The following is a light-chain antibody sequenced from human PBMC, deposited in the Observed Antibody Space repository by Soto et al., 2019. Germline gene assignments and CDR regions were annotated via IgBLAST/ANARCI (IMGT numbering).Light chain of an antibody. J-gene: IGKJ1*01. CDR2: VAS. V-gene: IGKV1-5*01. Sequence: DIQMTQSPPSLSASIRDRVTTPCRASQSISRYLNWYQQRVGKVPKLLVFVASSFQSGVPSRFTGSGSGTEFTLTITSLQPDDFATYYCQQYNTYGYVWTFGQGTKVDIK. CDR1: QSISRY. CDR3: QQYNTYGYVWT.